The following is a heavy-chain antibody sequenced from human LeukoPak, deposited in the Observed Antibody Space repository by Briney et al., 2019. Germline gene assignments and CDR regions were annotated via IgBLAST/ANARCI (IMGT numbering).Heavy chain of an antibody. CDR2: ISSSSSYI. D-gene: IGHD3-22*01. V-gene: IGHV3-21*01. J-gene: IGHJ6*02. CDR3: ARVPVAGRLGPSDSSGYGMDV. CDR1: GFTFSSYS. Sequence: PGGSLRLSCAASGFTFSSYSMNWVRQAPGKGLEWVSSISSSSSYIYYADSVKGRFTISRDNAKNSLYLQMNSLRAEDTAVYYCARVPVAGRLGPSDSSGYGMDVRGQGTTVTVSS.